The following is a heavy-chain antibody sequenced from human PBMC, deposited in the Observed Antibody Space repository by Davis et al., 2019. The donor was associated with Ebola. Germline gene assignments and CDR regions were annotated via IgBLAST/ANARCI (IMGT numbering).Heavy chain of an antibody. CDR1: GGSFSGYY. CDR2: INHSGST. D-gene: IGHD2-8*01. J-gene: IGHJ5*02. V-gene: IGHV4-34*01. CDR3: ARHGVVLMVYATGNWFDP. Sequence: PSETLSLTCAVYGGSFSGYYWSWIRQPPGMGLEWIGEINHSGSTNYNPSLKSRVTISVDTSKNQFSLKLSSVTAADTAVYYCARHGVVLMVYATGNWFDPWGQGTLVTVSS.